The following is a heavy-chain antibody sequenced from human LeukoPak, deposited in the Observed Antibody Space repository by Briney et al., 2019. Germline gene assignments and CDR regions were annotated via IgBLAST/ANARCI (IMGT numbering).Heavy chain of an antibody. CDR2: ISSSGSTI. V-gene: IGHV3-48*03. CDR3: ARVLVEGSGTYWYYFDN. J-gene: IGHJ4*02. Sequence: GGSLRLSCAASGFTFSSYEMNWVRQAPGKGLEWVSYISSSGSTIYYADSVKGRFTISRDNAKNSLYLQMNSLRVEDTAVYYCARVLVEGSGTYWYYFDNWGQGTLVTVSS. D-gene: IGHD3-10*01. CDR1: GFTFSSYE.